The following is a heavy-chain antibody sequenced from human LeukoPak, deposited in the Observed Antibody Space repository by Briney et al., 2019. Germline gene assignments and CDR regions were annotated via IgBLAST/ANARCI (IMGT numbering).Heavy chain of an antibody. V-gene: IGHV4-59*01. D-gene: IGHD6-13*01. CDR1: GGSISSYY. J-gene: IGHJ1*01. CDR3: ARPGSSWATDFQH. Sequence: SETLSLTCTVSGGSISSYYWSWIRQPPGKGLEWIGYIYYSGSTNYNPSLKSRVTISVDTSKNQFSLKLSSVTAADTAVYYCARPGSSWATDFQHWGQGTLVTVSS. CDR2: IYYSGST.